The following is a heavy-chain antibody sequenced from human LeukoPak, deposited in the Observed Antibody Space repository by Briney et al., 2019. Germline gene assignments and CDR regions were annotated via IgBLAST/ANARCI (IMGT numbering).Heavy chain of an antibody. CDR1: GFTFSSYW. D-gene: IGHD3-9*01. CDR3: ARGYYDILTGYYYYFDY. CDR2: IKQDGSEK. V-gene: IGHV3-7*01. Sequence: DPGGSLRLSCAASGFTFSSYWMSWVRQAPGKGLEWVANIKQDGSEKYYVDSVKGRFTISRDNSKNTLYLQINSLRAEDTAVYYCARGYYDILTGYYYYFDYWGQGTLVSVPS. J-gene: IGHJ4*02.